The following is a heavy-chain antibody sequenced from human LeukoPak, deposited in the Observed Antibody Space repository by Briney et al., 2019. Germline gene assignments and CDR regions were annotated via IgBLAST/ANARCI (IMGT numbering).Heavy chain of an antibody. Sequence: GGSLRLSCAASGFSFTSYNFHWVRQAPGKGLRWLGFISYDGNIKYEDSVKGRFTISRDNSKNTLYLQMNSLRPEDTAMYYCGRDFVNDAKARFDSWGQGTLVTVSS. V-gene: IGHV3-30*03. CDR2: ISYDGNIK. CDR1: GFSFTSYN. J-gene: IGHJ4*02. D-gene: IGHD4/OR15-4a*01. CDR3: GRDFVNDAKARFDS.